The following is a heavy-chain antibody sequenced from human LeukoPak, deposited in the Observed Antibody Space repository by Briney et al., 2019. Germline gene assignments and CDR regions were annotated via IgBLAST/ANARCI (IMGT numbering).Heavy chain of an antibody. J-gene: IGHJ4*02. CDR1: GDSINTRDYY. D-gene: IGHD3/OR15-3a*01. CDR3: ASELDKEGSEAVDY. CDR2: INYSGRT. V-gene: IGHV4-39*07. Sequence: SETLSLTCTVSGDSINTRDYYWGWIRQPPGEGLEWIGSINYSGRTYYSPSLKSRVTISIDTSKNQFSLRLNSVTAADTAVYYCASELDKEGSEAVDYWGQGTLVTVSS.